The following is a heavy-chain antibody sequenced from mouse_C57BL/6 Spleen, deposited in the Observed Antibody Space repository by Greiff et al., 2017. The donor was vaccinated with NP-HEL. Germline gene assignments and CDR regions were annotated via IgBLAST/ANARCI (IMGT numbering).Heavy chain of an antibody. CDR2: IYPGSGST. J-gene: IGHJ3*01. CDR3: ARRGDYDEGFAY. D-gene: IGHD2-4*01. CDR1: GYTFTSYW. V-gene: IGHV1-55*01. Sequence: QVQLKQPGAELVKPGASVKMSCKASGYTFTSYWITWVKQRPGQGLEWIGDIYPGSGSTNYNEKFKSKATLTVDTSSSTAYMQLSSLTSEDSAVYYCARRGDYDEGFAYWGQGTLVTVSA.